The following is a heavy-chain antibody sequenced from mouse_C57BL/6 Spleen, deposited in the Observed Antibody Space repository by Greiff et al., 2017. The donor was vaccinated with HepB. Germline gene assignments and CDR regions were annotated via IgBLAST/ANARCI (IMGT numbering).Heavy chain of an antibody. CDR1: GYAFSSSW. D-gene: IGHD2-4*01. V-gene: IGHV1-82*01. CDR3: ARPHDYDDAMDY. J-gene: IGHJ4*01. CDR2: IYPGDGDT. Sequence: VQLQQSGPELVKPGASVKISCKASGYAFSSSWMNWVKQRPGKGLEWIGRIYPGDGDTNYNGKFKGKATLTADKSSSTAYMQLSSLTSEDSAVYFCARPHDYDDAMDYWGQGTSVTVSS.